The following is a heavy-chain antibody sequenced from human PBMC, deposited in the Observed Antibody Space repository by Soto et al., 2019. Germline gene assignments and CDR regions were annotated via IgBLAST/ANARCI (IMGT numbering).Heavy chain of an antibody. CDR3: AKDPGVGYCSGGSCYVPDF. J-gene: IGHJ4*02. D-gene: IGHD2-15*01. Sequence: QVHLVDSGGGVVQPGRSLRLSCAASGFTFSNYAMHWVRQAPGKGLEWVALLSFDGSNEHYADSVKGRFTISRDNTNNMLFLQMNSLRPEDTAVYYCAKDPGVGYCSGGSCYVPDFWGQGTLVTVSS. V-gene: IGHV3-30-3*01. CDR2: LSFDGSNE. CDR1: GFTFSNYA.